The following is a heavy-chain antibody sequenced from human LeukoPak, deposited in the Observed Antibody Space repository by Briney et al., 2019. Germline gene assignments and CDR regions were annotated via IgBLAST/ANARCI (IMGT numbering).Heavy chain of an antibody. CDR1: GGSISSYY. Sequence: SETLSLTCTVSGGSISSYYWSWIRQPPGKGLEYIGYIHYSGSTNYNPSLKSRVTISLDTSKNQFSLKLSSVTAADTAVYYCARVDSSSPWDYYYYMDVWGKGTTVTVSS. J-gene: IGHJ6*03. CDR2: IHYSGST. V-gene: IGHV4-59*01. D-gene: IGHD6-13*01. CDR3: ARVDSSSPWDYYYYMDV.